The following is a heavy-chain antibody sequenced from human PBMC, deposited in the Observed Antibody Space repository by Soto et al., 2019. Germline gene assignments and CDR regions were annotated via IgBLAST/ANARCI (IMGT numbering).Heavy chain of an antibody. CDR3: ASCDYDVLTGYSYDD. J-gene: IGHJ4*02. D-gene: IGHD3-9*01. V-gene: IGHV1-69*01. CDR2: IIPMIGRT. CDR1: GGTFNNYG. Sequence: QVQLVQSGAEVKKPGSSVKVSCKASGGTFNNYGMGWVRQAPGQGLEWMGGIIPMIGRTNYAQKFQGRLTLTADASRSTAYMELRSLRSDDTAVYYCASCDYDVLTGYSYDDWGQGTLVTVS.